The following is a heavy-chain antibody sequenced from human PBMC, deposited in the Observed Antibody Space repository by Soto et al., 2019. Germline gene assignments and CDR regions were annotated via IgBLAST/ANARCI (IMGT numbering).Heavy chain of an antibody. CDR2: IYYSGST. J-gene: IGHJ6*03. Sequence: SETLSLTCTVSGGSISSYYWSWIRQPPGKGLEWIGYIYYSGSTNYNPSLKSRVTISVDTSKNQFSLKLSSVTAADTAVYYCARVAPMEASVYYYYMDVWGKGTTVTVSS. CDR3: ARVAPMEASVYYYYMDV. CDR1: GGSISSYY. V-gene: IGHV4-59*01. D-gene: IGHD3-10*01.